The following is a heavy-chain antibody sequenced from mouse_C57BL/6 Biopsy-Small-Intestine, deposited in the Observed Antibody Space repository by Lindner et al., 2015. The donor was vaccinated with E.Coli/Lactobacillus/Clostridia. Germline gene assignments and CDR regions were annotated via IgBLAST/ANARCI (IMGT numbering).Heavy chain of an antibody. V-gene: IGHV1-54*01. CDR3: ARKRTNWGYAMDY. D-gene: IGHD4-1*01. J-gene: IGHJ4*01. CDR1: GYAFTNYL. Sequence: VQLQESGAELVRPGTSVKVSCKASGYAFTNYLIEWVKQRPGQGLEWIGVINPGSGGTNYNEKFKGKATLTADKSSSTAYMQLSSLTSEDSAVYFCARKRTNWGYAMDYWGQGISVTVSS. CDR2: INPGSGGT.